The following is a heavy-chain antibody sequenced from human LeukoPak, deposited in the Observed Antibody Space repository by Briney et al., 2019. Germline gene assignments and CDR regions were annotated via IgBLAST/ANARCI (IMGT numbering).Heavy chain of an antibody. D-gene: IGHD3-9*01. J-gene: IGHJ4*02. CDR3: ARGADSGYSSDN. Sequence: PGGSLRLSCAASGFTFSNYWMHWVRQAPGKGLVWVSRINSDGRSTNYADSVKGRFTISRDNAKNTLHLQMNSLRAEDTAVYYCARGADSGYSSDNWGQGTLVSVSS. V-gene: IGHV3-74*01. CDR1: GFTFSNYW. CDR2: INSDGRST.